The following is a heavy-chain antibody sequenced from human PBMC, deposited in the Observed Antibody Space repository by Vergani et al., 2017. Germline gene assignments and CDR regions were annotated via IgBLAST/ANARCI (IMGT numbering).Heavy chain of an antibody. J-gene: IGHJ6*02. CDR3: AKAPELRYFDWLYRNYYYYGMDV. V-gene: IGHV3-74*02. CDR2: VNPEGTNT. Sequence: EVHLVESGGGLVQPGRSLRLSCSGSGFTLGDYAMTWVRQAPGKGLEWVSRVNPEGTNTPYADSVKGRFTISRDNAKNMMYLQLNSLRDEDTAVYYCAKAPELRYFDWLYRNYYYYGMDVWGQGTTVTVSS. CDR1: GFTLGDYA. D-gene: IGHD3-9*01.